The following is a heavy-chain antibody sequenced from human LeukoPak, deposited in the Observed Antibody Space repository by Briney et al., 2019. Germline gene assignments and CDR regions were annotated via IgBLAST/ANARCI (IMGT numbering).Heavy chain of an antibody. D-gene: IGHD4-11*01. CDR2: IYSGGST. CDR3: ARARFSNFKYYFDY. CDR1: GFTVSSNY. Sequence: GGSLRLSCAASGFTVSSNYMSWVRQAPGKGLEWVPVIYSGGSTYYADSVKGRFTISRDNSKNTLYLQMNSLRAEDTAVYYCARARFSNFKYYFDYWGQGTLVTVSS. V-gene: IGHV3-53*01. J-gene: IGHJ4*02.